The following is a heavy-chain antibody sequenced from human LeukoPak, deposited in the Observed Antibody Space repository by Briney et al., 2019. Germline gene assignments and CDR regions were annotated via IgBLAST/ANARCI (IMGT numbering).Heavy chain of an antibody. J-gene: IGHJ4*02. CDR3: ARKKYSSSFYFDY. D-gene: IGHD6-6*01. V-gene: IGHV3-53*01. Sequence: GGSLRPSCAASGFTVSSNYMSWVRQAPGKGLEWVSVIYSGGSTYYADSVKGRFTISRDNSKNTLYLQMNSLRAEDTAVYYCARKKYSSSFYFDYWGQGTLVTVSS. CDR1: GFTVSSNY. CDR2: IYSGGST.